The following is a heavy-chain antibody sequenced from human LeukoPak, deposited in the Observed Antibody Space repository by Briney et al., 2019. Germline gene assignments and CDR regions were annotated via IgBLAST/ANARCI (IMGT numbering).Heavy chain of an antibody. J-gene: IGHJ4*02. CDR2: IYPDDSET. D-gene: IGHD5-12*01. CDR3: ALSRKVATSPMWLPFDY. V-gene: IGHV5-51*01. Sequence: GESLKISCKGSGYSFTSYWIGWVRQMPGKGLEWMGIIYPDDSETRYSPSFQGQVTISADKSISTAYLQWSSLKASDTAMYYCALSRKVATSPMWLPFDYWGQGTLVTVSS. CDR1: GYSFTSYW.